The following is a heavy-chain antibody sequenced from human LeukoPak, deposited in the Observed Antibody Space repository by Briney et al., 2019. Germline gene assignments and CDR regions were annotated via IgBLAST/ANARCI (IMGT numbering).Heavy chain of an antibody. V-gene: IGHV1-69*04. Sequence: SVKVSCKASGGTFSSYAISWVRQAPGQGLEWMGRIIPILGIANYAQKFQGRVTITADKSTSTAYMELSSLRSEDTAVYYCAIRESSGCYSNFDYWGQGTLVTVSS. CDR3: AIRESSGCYSNFDY. CDR1: GGTFSSYA. CDR2: IIPILGIA. D-gene: IGHD6-19*01. J-gene: IGHJ4*02.